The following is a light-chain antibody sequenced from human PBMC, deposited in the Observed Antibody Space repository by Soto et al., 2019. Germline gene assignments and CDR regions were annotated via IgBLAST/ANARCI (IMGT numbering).Light chain of an antibody. CDR2: DAS. CDR3: QQYNTYST. J-gene: IGKJ5*01. CDR1: QSISSW. Sequence: DIQMTQSPSTLSASVGDRVTITCRASQSISSWLAWYQQKPGKAPKLLIYDASSLESGVPSRFSGSASATEFTLTISSLQPDDFATYYCQQYNTYSTFGQGTRLEI. V-gene: IGKV1-5*01.